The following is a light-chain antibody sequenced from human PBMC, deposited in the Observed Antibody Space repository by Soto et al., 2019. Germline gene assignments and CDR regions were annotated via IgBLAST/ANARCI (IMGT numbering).Light chain of an antibody. J-gene: IGKJ1*01. V-gene: IGKV1-5*03. CDR1: QSISSW. CDR2: KAS. Sequence: DIQMTQSPSTLSASVVDRVKIACRASQSISSWLAWYQQKPGKAPKLLIYKASSLESGFPSRFSGSGSGTEFTLTISSLQPDDFATYYCQQYNSYSPWTFGQGTKVEIK. CDR3: QQYNSYSPWT.